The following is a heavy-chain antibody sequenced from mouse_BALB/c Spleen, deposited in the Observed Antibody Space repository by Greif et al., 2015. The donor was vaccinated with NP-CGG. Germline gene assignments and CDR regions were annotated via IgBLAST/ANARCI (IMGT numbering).Heavy chain of an antibody. CDR3: ARLDWYVDV. CDR1: GFNIKDPY. CDR2: IDPANGNT. V-gene: IGHV14-3*02. J-gene: IGHJ1*01. Sequence: EVQLQQSGAELVKPGASVKLSCTASGFNIKDPYMHWVKPSPEQGLEWIGRIDPANGNTKYDPKFQGKVTITADTSSNTACLQLSSLTSEDTAVYYCARLDWYVDVGGAGTTVTVSS.